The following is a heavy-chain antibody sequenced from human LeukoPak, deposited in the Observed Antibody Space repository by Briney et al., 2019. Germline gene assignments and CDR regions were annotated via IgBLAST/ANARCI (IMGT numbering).Heavy chain of an antibody. CDR1: GYTFTSYY. CDR2: INPSGGST. CDR3: ARTKTSGSQLLIYFDY. V-gene: IGHV1-46*01. D-gene: IGHD1-26*01. Sequence: ASVTVSCKASGYTFTSYYMHWVRQAPGQGLEWMGLINPSGGSTSYAQKFQGRVTMTRDTSTSTVYMELSSLRSEDTAVYYCARTKTSGSQLLIYFDYWGQGTLVTVSS. J-gene: IGHJ4*02.